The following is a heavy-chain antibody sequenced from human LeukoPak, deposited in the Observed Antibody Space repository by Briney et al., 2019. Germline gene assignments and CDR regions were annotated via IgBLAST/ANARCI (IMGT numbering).Heavy chain of an antibody. J-gene: IGHJ4*02. V-gene: IGHV3-30-3*01. Sequence: PGGSLRLSCAASGFTFSSYGMHWVRQAPGKGLEWVAVISYDGSNKYYADSVRGRFTISRDKSKNTLYLQMNSLRAEDTAVYYCASSLLTFYYDSSGYSPCDYWGQGTLVTVSS. CDR1: GFTFSSYG. CDR3: ASSLLTFYYDSSGYSPCDY. CDR2: ISYDGSNK. D-gene: IGHD3-22*01.